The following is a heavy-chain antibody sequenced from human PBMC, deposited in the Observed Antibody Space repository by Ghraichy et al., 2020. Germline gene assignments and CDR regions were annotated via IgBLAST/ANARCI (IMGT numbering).Heavy chain of an antibody. CDR1: GFTFSSYA. Sequence: GSLRLSCAASGFTFSSYAMHWVRQAPGKGLEWVAVISYDGSNKYYADSVKGRFTISRDNSKNTLYLQMNSLRAEDTAVYYCASSVLGVENYYYYYGMDIWGQGTTVTVSS. CDR2: ISYDGSNK. J-gene: IGHJ6*02. D-gene: IGHD3-3*01. V-gene: IGHV3-30-3*01. CDR3: ASSVLGVENYYYYYGMDI.